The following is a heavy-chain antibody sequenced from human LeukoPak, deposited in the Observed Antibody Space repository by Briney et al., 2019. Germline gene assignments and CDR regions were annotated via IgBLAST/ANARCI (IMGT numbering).Heavy chain of an antibody. Sequence: GGSLRLSCAASGFTFSRYSMNWVRQAPGKGLEWVSSITSSSSDIYYADSVKGRFTISRDNAKKTLYLQMISLRAEDTAVYYCARWPLYYYGSGSYYPYYYYGVDVWGQGTTVTVSS. CDR3: ARWPLYYYGSGSYYPYYYYGVDV. CDR1: GFTFSRYS. CDR2: ITSSSSDI. V-gene: IGHV3-21*01. D-gene: IGHD3-10*01. J-gene: IGHJ6*02.